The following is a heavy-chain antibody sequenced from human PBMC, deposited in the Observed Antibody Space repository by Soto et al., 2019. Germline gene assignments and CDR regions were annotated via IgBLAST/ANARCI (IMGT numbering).Heavy chain of an antibody. J-gene: IGHJ5*02. CDR3: AREVGATLNWFDP. CDR1: GVTFSSYA. V-gene: IGHV1-69*01. CDR2: IIPIFGTA. Sequence: QVQLVQSGAEVKKPGSSVKVSCKASGVTFSSYAISWVRQAPGQGLEWMGGIIPIFGTANYAQKFQGRVTITADESTRTAYMELSSLSSEDTAVYYCAREVGATLNWFDPLGQGTLVTVSS. D-gene: IGHD1-26*01.